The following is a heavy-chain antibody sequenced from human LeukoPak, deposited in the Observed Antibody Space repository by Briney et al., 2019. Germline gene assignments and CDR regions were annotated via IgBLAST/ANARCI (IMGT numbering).Heavy chain of an antibody. J-gene: IGHJ4*02. CDR1: GYTFTSYG. Sequence: ASVKVSCKASGYTFTSYGISWVRQAPGQRLEWMGWINAGNGNTKYSQKFQGRVTITRDTSAGTAYMELSSLRSEDTAVYYCARVVDVNSYGLFDYWGQGTLVTVSS. D-gene: IGHD5-18*01. CDR3: ARVVDVNSYGLFDY. V-gene: IGHV1-3*01. CDR2: INAGNGNT.